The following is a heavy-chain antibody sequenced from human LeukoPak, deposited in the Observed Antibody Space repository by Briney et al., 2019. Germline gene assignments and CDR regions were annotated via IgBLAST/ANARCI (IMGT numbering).Heavy chain of an antibody. CDR1: GGSISSGSYY. Sequence: SETLSLTCTVSGGSISSGSYYWSWTRQPAGKGLERIGRIYTSGSTNYNPSLKSRVTISVDTSKNQFSLKLSSVTAADTAVYYCARLSHSRCFDPWGQGTLVTVSS. J-gene: IGHJ5*02. CDR2: IYTSGST. CDR3: ARLSHSRCFDP. V-gene: IGHV4-61*02.